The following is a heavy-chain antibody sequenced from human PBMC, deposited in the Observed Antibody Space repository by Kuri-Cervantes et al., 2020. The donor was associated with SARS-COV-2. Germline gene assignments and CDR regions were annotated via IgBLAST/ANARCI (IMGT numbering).Heavy chain of an antibody. CDR2: ISYDGSNK. D-gene: IGHD2-2*01. Sequence: GESLKISCAASGFTFSSYAMHWVRQAPGKGLEWVAVISYDGSNKYYADSVKGRFTISRDNSKNTLYLQMNSLRAEDTAVYYCASQLLEEFDPWGQGTLVTVSS. V-gene: IGHV3-30-3*01. J-gene: IGHJ5*02. CDR3: ASQLLEEFDP. CDR1: GFTFSSYA.